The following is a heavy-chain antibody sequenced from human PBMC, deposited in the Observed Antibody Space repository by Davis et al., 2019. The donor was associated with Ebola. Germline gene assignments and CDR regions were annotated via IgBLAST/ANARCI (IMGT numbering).Heavy chain of an antibody. D-gene: IGHD3-16*02. CDR1: GGSFSGYY. J-gene: IGHJ4*02. V-gene: IGHV4-34*01. CDR2: INHSGST. Sequence: MPSETLSLTCAVYGGSFSGYYWSWIRQPPGKWLEWIGEINHSGSTNYNPSLKSRVTISVDTSKNQFSLKLSSVTAAATAVYYCATLTFGGVIVMAWGQGTLVTVSS. CDR3: ATLTFGGVIVMA.